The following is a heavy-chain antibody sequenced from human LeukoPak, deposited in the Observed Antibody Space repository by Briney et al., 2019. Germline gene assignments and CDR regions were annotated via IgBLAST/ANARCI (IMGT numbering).Heavy chain of an antibody. CDR2: ISGSGGST. V-gene: IGHV3-23*01. CDR1: GFTFSNYA. J-gene: IGHJ4*02. Sequence: GGSLRLSCAASGFTFSNYAMSWVRQAPGKGLECVSGISGSGGSTYYADSVKGRFTISRDNSKNTLYLQMNSLRPEDTAIYYCARGCGGSCYSEFDYWGQGTLVTVSS. D-gene: IGHD2-15*01. CDR3: ARGCGGSCYSEFDY.